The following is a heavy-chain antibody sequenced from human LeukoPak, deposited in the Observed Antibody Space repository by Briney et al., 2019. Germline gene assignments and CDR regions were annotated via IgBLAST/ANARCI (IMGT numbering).Heavy chain of an antibody. V-gene: IGHV3-74*01. CDR3: ARDNGENYHTAFDY. CDR2: IHGDGRTT. J-gene: IGHJ4*02. Sequence: QPGGSLRLSCAASGFTFSSYWIHWVRHVPGKGLVWVSRIHGDGRTTTYADSVKGRFTISRDNAKNTLYLQMNSLRAEDTAVYYCARDNGENYHTAFDYWGQGTLVTVSS. CDR1: GFTFSSYW. D-gene: IGHD2-8*01.